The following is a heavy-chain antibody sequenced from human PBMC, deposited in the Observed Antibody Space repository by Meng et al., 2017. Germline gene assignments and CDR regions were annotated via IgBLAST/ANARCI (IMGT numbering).Heavy chain of an antibody. J-gene: IGHJ4*02. Sequence: QVQLVRSWAKLKKPGSSVTGSSKASGGPFSSYAISWVRQAPGQGLEWMGGIIPIFGTANYAQKFQGRVTITRDTSASTAYMELSSLRSEDTAVYYCARNIDYWGQGTLVTVSS. CDR2: IIPIFGTA. CDR3: ARNIDY. CDR1: GGPFSSYA. V-gene: IGHV1-69*06.